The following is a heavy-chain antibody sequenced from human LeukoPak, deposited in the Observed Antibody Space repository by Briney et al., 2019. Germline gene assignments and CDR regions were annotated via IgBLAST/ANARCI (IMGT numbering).Heavy chain of an antibody. Sequence: AGGSLRLSCAASGFTFSSYSMNWVRRAPGKGLEWVSSISSSSSYIYYADSVKGRFTISRDNAKNSLYLQMNSLRAEDTAVYYCAREMTTEVTPSSYFDYWGQGTLVTVSS. CDR3: AREMTTEVTPSSYFDY. D-gene: IGHD4-23*01. J-gene: IGHJ4*02. CDR1: GFTFSSYS. V-gene: IGHV3-21*01. CDR2: ISSSSSYI.